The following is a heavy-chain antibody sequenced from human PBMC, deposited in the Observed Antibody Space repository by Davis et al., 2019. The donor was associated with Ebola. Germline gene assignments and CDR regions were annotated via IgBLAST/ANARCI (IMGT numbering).Heavy chain of an antibody. CDR3: ARHGGMATIDY. CDR2: IWYDGSNK. Sequence: GESLKISCAASGFTFSSYGMHWVRQAPGKGLEWVAVIWYDGSNKYYADSVKGRFTISRDNSKNTLYLQMNSLRAEDTAVYYCARHGGMATIDYWGQGTLVTVSS. D-gene: IGHD5-24*01. CDR1: GFTFSSYG. V-gene: IGHV3-33*01. J-gene: IGHJ4*02.